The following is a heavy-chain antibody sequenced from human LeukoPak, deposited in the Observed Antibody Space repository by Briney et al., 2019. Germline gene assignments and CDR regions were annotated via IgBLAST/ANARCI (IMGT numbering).Heavy chain of an antibody. V-gene: IGHV4-30-2*01. Sequence: PSETLSLTCTVSGGSISSGGHSWSWIRQPPGKGLEWIGYIYHSGSGSTYYNPSLKSRVTISVDTSKNQFSLKLSSVTAADTAVYYCARAGWLGVRGYFDYWGQGTLVTVSS. D-gene: IGHD6-19*01. CDR3: ARAGWLGVRGYFDY. CDR2: IYHSGSGST. CDR1: GGSISSGGHS. J-gene: IGHJ4*02.